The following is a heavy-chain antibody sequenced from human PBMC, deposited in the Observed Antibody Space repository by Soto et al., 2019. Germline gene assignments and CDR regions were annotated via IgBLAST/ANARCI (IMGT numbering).Heavy chain of an antibody. V-gene: IGHV3-11*01. D-gene: IGHD5-18*01. J-gene: IGHJ4*02. CDR1: GFTFSDYY. Sequence: GGSLRLSCAASGFTFSDYYMSWIRQAPGKGLEWVSYISSSGSTIYYADFVKGRFTISRDNAKNSLYLQMNSLRAEDTAVYYCARDSQLWLRDVDYWGQGTLVTVSS. CDR2: ISSSGSTI. CDR3: ARDSQLWLRDVDY.